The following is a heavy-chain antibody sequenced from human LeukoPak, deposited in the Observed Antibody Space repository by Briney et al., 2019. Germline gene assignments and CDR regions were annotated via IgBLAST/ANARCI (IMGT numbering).Heavy chain of an antibody. D-gene: IGHD3-3*01. CDR2: INHSGST. V-gene: IGHV4-34*01. CDR1: GGSFSGYY. CDR3: ARDWSAHTYYYYGMDV. J-gene: IGHJ6*02. Sequence: SETLSLTCAVYGGSFSGYYWSWIRQPPGKGLEWIGEINHSGSTNYNPSLKSRVTISVDTSKNQFSLKLSSVTAADTAVYYCARDWSAHTYYYYGMDVWGQGTTVTVSS.